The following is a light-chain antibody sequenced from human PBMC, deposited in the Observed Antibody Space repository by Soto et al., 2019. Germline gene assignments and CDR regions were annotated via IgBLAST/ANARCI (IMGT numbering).Light chain of an antibody. CDR1: SSDVGSNY. CDR3: SSYAGSNNFVV. Sequence: QSVLTQPPSVSAAPGQRVTVSCFGSSSDVGSNYVSWYQQHPGKAPKLMIYEVSKRPSGVPDRFSGSKSGNTASLTVSGLQAEDEADYYCSSYAGSNNFVVFGGGTKLTVL. CDR2: EVS. V-gene: IGLV2-8*01. J-gene: IGLJ2*01.